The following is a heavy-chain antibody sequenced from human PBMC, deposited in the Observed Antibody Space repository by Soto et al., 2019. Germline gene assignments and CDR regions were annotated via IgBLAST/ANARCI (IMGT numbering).Heavy chain of an antibody. CDR2: IIPIFGTA. D-gene: IGHD3-10*01. J-gene: IGHJ6*02. CDR3: ARDRAITMVRGYYYGMDV. V-gene: IGHV1-69*13. Sequence: GASVKVSCKASGGTFSSYAISWVRQAPGQGLEWMGGIIPIFGTANYAQKFQGRVTITADESTSTAYMELSSLRSEDTAVYYCARDRAITMVRGYYYGMDVWGQGTTVTVSS. CDR1: GGTFSSYA.